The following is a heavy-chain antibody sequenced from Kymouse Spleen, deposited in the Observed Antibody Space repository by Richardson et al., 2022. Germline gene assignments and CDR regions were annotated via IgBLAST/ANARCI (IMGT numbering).Heavy chain of an antibody. J-gene: IGHJ6*02. V-gene: IGHV3-9*01. Sequence: EVQLVESGGGLVQPGRSLRLSCAASGFTFDDYAMHWVRQAPGKGLEWVSGISWNSGSIGYADSVKGRFTISRDNAKNSLYLQMNSLRAEDTALYYCAKDITMVRGVIGDYYYYGMDVWGQGTTVTVSS. CDR3: AKDITMVRGVIGDYYYYGMDV. D-gene: IGHD3-10*01. CDR1: GFTFDDYA. CDR2: ISWNSGSI.